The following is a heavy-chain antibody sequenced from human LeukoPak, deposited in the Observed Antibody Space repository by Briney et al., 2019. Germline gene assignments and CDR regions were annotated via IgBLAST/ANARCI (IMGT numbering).Heavy chain of an antibody. CDR3: ARDRGWDAFDI. D-gene: IGHD3-10*01. CDR2: INPENGGT. Sequence: ASVKVSCKASGYIFTGQYIHWVRQAPGQGLEWMGRINPENGGTDYAKKFKGRVAVTRDTSISTAYMDLTRLRSDDSAVYHCARDRGWDAFDIWGQGTLATVSS. CDR1: GYIFTGQY. V-gene: IGHV1-2*06. J-gene: IGHJ3*02.